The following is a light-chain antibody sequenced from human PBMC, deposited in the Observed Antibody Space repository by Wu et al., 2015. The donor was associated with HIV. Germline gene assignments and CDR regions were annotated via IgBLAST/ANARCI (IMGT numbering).Light chain of an antibody. CDR3: LQNYHYPWT. CDR1: QDITDD. CDR2: AAS. Sequence: AIQMTQSPSSLSASVGDRVTITCRASQDITDDLGWYQHKPGKAPEVLISAASTLQNGVPSRFSGSGSGTHFTLTISSLRPEDFATYYCLQNYHYPWTFGQGTKVEAK. J-gene: IGKJ1*01. V-gene: IGKV1-6*01.